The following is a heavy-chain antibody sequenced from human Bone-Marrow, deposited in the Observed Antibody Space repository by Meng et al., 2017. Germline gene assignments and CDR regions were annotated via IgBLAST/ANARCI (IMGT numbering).Heavy chain of an antibody. V-gene: IGHV4-4*02. CDR3: GRDQGRELINH. CDR1: GDSISSDIW. D-gene: IGHD1-7*01. Sequence: QVQLQESGPGLVKPSGTLSLTCTVSGDSISSDIWWSWGRQPPGKGLEWIGEVYHRGDTNYNPSLKSRVDISVDKSKNQFYLSLFSVTAADTAAYYCGRDQGRELINHWGQGTLVTVSS. J-gene: IGHJ4*02. CDR2: VYHRGDT.